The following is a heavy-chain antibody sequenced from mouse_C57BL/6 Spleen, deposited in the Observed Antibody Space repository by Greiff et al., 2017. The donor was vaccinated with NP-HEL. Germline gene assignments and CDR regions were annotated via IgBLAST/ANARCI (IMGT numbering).Heavy chain of an antibody. V-gene: IGHV1-69*01. D-gene: IGHD1-1*01. Sequence: QVQLQQPGAELVMPGASVKLSCKASGYTFTSYWMHWVKQRPGQGLEWIGEIDPSDSYTNYNQKFKGKSTLTVDKSSSTAYMQLRSLTSEDSAVYYCAKGTTVVDYWGQGTTLTVSS. J-gene: IGHJ2*01. CDR1: GYTFTSYW. CDR3: AKGTTVVDY. CDR2: IDPSDSYT.